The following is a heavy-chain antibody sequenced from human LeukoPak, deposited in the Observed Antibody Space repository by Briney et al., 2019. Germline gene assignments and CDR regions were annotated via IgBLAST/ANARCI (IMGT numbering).Heavy chain of an antibody. J-gene: IGHJ6*03. CDR3: ARDGRYYDFWNAYSNYYYCMDV. Sequence: GGSLRLSCAASGFTFSNYNMNWVRQAPGKGLGWVSYISSSRSIIFYADSVKGRFTISRDNAKNSLYLQMNSLRDEDTAVYYCARDGRYYDFWNAYSNYYYCMDVWGKGTTVTVSS. D-gene: IGHD3-3*01. CDR1: GFTFSNYN. V-gene: IGHV3-48*02. CDR2: ISSSRSII.